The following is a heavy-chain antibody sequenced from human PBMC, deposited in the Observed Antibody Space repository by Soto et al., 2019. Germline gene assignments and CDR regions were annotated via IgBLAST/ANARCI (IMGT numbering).Heavy chain of an antibody. CDR3: HGYGY. J-gene: IGHJ4*02. Sequence: EVQLVESGGGLIQPGGSLRLSCAVSGFNVRANYMSWVRQAPGKGLEWVSVIYSGGTTYYADSVKGRFIISRDLSKNTLYLQMIIRRAEDTAVYYCHGYGYWGQGTLVTVSS. V-gene: IGHV3-53*01. CDR1: GFNVRANY. CDR2: IYSGGTT. D-gene: IGHD5-12*01.